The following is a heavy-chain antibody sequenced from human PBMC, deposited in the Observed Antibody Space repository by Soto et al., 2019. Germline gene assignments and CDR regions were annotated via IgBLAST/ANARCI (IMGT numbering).Heavy chain of an antibody. CDR3: ARSYGSGYRAFDY. V-gene: IGHV1-69*02. J-gene: IGHJ4*02. CDR2: INPILSMS. CDR1: GDTFSFYS. D-gene: IGHD3-10*01. Sequence: QVQLVQSGAEVKKPGSSVRVSCKASGDTFSFYSINWVRQAPGLGLEWMGRINPILSMSNYAQRFQGRVTVNADKSTSTAYMELSSLSSEDTAMYYCARSYGSGYRAFDYWGQGALVTVSS.